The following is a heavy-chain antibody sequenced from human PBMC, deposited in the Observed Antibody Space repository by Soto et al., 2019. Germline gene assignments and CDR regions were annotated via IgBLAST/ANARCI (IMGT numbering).Heavy chain of an antibody. J-gene: IGHJ6*02. CDR2: ISGSGGST. CDR1: GFTFSSYA. V-gene: IGHV3-23*01. CDR3: AKGLSIQLWIEYYYYGMDV. Sequence: GGSLRLSCAASGFTFSSYAMSWVRQAPGKGLEWVSAISGSGGSTYYADSVKGRFTISRDNSKNTLYLQMNSLRAEDTAVYYCAKGLSIQLWIEYYYYGMDVWGQGTTVTVSS. D-gene: IGHD5-18*01.